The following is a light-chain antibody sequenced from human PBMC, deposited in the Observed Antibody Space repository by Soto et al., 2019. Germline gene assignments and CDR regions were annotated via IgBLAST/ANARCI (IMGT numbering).Light chain of an antibody. Sequence: EIVLTQSPGTLSLSPGERDTLSCRASQSVSSSYLAWYQQKPGQAPRLLIYGASSRATGIPDRFSGSGSGTDFTLTISRLEPDDFAVYYCQQYGSSPYTFGQGNKREIK. CDR1: QSVSSSY. CDR2: GAS. V-gene: IGKV3-20*01. CDR3: QQYGSSPYT. J-gene: IGKJ2*01.